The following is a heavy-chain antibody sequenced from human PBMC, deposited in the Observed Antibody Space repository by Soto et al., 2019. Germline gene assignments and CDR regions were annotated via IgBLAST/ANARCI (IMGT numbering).Heavy chain of an antibody. CDR3: ARFRGIAVAGTDPAPDY. V-gene: IGHV4-34*01. J-gene: IGHJ4*02. D-gene: IGHD6-19*01. CDR2: INHSGST. CDR1: GGSFSGYY. Sequence: ASETLSLTCAVYGGSFSGYYWSWIRQPPGKGLEWIGEINHSGSTNYNPSLKSRVTISVDTSKNQFSLKLSSVTAADTAVYYCARFRGIAVAGTDPAPDYWGQGTLVTVSS.